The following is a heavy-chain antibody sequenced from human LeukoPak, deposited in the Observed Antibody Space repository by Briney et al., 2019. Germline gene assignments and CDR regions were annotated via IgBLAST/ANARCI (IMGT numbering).Heavy chain of an antibody. CDR3: VKKEDDSGSYYIRDALDY. CDR1: GFTFSSYA. Sequence: PGGSLRLSCSASGFTFSSYAMHWVRQAPGKGLEYVSAISSNGGSTYYADSVKGRFTISRDNSKNTLYLQMSSMRAEDTAVYYCVKKEDDSGSYYIRDALDYWGQGTLVTVSS. V-gene: IGHV3-64D*06. D-gene: IGHD3-10*01. J-gene: IGHJ4*02. CDR2: ISSNGGST.